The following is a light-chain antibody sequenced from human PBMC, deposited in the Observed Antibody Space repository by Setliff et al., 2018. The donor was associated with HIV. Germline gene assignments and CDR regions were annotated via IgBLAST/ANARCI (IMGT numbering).Light chain of an antibody. CDR1: TSSIGAGYD. CDR3: QSYDSSLSGSYV. CDR2: GNT. J-gene: IGLJ1*01. V-gene: IGLV1-40*01. Sequence: QSVLTQPPSVSGAPGQRVTISCTGDTSSIGAGYDVHWYQQLPGTAPKLLIYGNTNRPSGVPDRFSGSKSGTSAYLAITGLQSEDEAEHYCQSYDSSLSGSYVFGSGTKV.